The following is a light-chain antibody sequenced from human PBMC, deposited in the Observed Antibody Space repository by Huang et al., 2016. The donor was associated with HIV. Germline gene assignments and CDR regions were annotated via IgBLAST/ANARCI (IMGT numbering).Light chain of an antibody. CDR1: QSVGSN. Sequence: EIVMTQSPATLSVSPGERAKVSCRTSQSVGSNLAWYQQKPGQAPRLLIYDAHTRATGVPARFSGSGSVTDFTLSISSLQSDDIAVYYCHQYKIWPPYTFGQGTKLEIK. CDR2: DAH. J-gene: IGKJ2*01. V-gene: IGKV3-15*01. CDR3: HQYKIWPPYT.